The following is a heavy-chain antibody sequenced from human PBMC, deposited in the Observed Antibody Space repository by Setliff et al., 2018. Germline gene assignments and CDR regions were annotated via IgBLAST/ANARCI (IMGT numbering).Heavy chain of an antibody. CDR1: GFTFGDYA. CDR2: IRSKAYGGTT. V-gene: IGHV3-49*04. Sequence: PGGFLRLSCTASGFTFGDYAMSWVRQAPGKGLEWVGFIRSKAYGGTTEYAASVKGRFTISRDDSKSIAYLQMNSLKTEDTAVYYCTRLPPSLWFGESDAFDIWGQGTMVTVSS. D-gene: IGHD3-10*01. CDR3: TRLPPSLWFGESDAFDI. J-gene: IGHJ3*02.